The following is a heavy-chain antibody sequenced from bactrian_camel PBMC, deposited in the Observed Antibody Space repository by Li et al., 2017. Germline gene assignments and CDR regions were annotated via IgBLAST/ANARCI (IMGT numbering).Heavy chain of an antibody. V-gene: IGHV3S1*01. Sequence: HVQLVESGGGSAQTGGSLTLSCVASSLTASGYCMGWVRQAPGKEREGIAAIRTPGGNTYYSDSVKGRFTISRDDAKSTLYLQLNNLTIEDTAMYYCTRGSWRNGVRGQGTQVTVS. D-gene: IGHD5*01. J-gene: IGHJ4*01. CDR1: SLTASGYC. CDR3: TRGSWRNGV. CDR2: IRTPGGNT.